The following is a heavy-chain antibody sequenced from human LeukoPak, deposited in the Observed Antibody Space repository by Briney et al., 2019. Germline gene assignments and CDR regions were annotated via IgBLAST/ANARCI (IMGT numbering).Heavy chain of an antibody. CDR1: GFTFSSYA. Sequence: GGSLRLSCAASGFTFSSYAMSWVRQAPGKGLEGVSVIYSGGSTYYADSVKGRVTISRDNSKNTLYLQMNSLRAEDTAVYYCARAQLERPLDYWGQGTLVTVSS. J-gene: IGHJ4*02. V-gene: IGHV3-53*01. CDR2: IYSGGST. D-gene: IGHD1-1*01. CDR3: ARAQLERPLDY.